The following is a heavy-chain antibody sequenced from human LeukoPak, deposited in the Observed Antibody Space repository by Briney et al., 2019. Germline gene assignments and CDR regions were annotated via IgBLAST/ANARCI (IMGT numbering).Heavy chain of an antibody. V-gene: IGHV3-48*01. D-gene: IGHD5-12*01. J-gene: IGHJ3*02. Sequence: GGSLRLSCAASGFTFSSYSMNWVCQAPGKGLEWVSYISSSSSTIYYADSVKGRFTISRDNAKNSLYLQMNSLRAEDTAVYYCAGTLYSGYGLGSLGAFDIWGQGTMVTVSS. CDR2: ISSSSSTI. CDR1: GFTFSSYS. CDR3: AGTLYSGYGLGSLGAFDI.